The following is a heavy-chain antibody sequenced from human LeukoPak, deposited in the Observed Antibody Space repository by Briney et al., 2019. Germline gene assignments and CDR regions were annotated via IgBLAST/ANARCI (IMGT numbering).Heavy chain of an antibody. CDR1: GGSISSGDYY. Sequence: SQTLSLTCTVSGGSISSGDYYWSWIRRPPGKGLEWIGYIYYSVSTYYNPSLKSRVTISVDTSKNQFSLKLSSVTAADTAVYYCARGSYWQQPRLFDYWGQGTLVTVSS. D-gene: IGHD6-13*01. CDR2: IYYSVST. J-gene: IGHJ4*02. CDR3: ARGSYWQQPRLFDY. V-gene: IGHV4-30-4*08.